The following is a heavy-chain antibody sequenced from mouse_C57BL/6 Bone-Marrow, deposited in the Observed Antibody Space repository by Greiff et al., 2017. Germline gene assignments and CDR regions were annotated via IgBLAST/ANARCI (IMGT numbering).Heavy chain of an antibody. V-gene: IGHV5-6*01. CDR2: ISSGGSYT. D-gene: IGHD2-5*01. Sequence: EVHLVESGGDLVKPGGSLKLSCAASGFTFSSYGMSWVRQTPDKRLEWVATISSGGSYTYYPDSVKGRFTISRDNAKNTLYLQMSSLKSEDTAMYYCAREPTIVTTVFYWYFDVGGTGTAVTVSS. J-gene: IGHJ1*03. CDR1: GFTFSSYG. CDR3: AREPTIVTTVFYWYFDV.